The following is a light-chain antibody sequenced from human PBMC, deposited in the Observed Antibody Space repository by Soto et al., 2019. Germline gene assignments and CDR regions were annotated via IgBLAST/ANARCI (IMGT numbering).Light chain of an antibody. V-gene: IGKV1-5*03. CDR3: QQYDSYVLT. J-gene: IGKJ4*01. CDR1: QSISNW. CDR2: KAS. Sequence: DIQMTQSPSTLSASVGDRVTITCRASQSISNWLAWYQQKPGKAPKLLIYKASSLESGVPSRFSGGGFGTEFTLTISSLQPDDSATYYCQQYDSYVLTFGGGTKVEIK.